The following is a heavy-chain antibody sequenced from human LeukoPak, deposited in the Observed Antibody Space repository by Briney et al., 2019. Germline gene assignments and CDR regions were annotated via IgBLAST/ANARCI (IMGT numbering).Heavy chain of an antibody. D-gene: IGHD5-18*01. CDR1: GGSISSYY. J-gene: IGHJ6*03. V-gene: IGHV4-4*09. CDR2: IYTSGST. CDR3: ARLYSTGYSYANLIYYYYYMDV. Sequence: SETLSLTCTVSGGSISSYYWSWIRQPPGKGLEWIGYIYTSGSTNYNPSLKSRVTISVDTSKNQFSLKLSSVTAADTAVYYCARLYSTGYSYANLIYYYYYMDVWGKGPRSPSP.